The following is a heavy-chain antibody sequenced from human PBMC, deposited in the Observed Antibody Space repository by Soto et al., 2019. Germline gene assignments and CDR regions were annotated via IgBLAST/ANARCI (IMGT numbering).Heavy chain of an antibody. CDR1: GESFIGYY. V-gene: IGHV4-34*02. Sequence: QVHLQQWGAGLLKPSETLSLTCAVYGESFIGYYWTWIRQPPGKGLEWIGEINHRGSTNYNPALKSRVTISIDTSKHQFSLKLTSVTAAATSVYYCARTDIVTTNWFDPWGQGTLVTVSS. CDR2: INHRGST. CDR3: ARTDIVTTNWFDP. J-gene: IGHJ5*02. D-gene: IGHD5-12*01.